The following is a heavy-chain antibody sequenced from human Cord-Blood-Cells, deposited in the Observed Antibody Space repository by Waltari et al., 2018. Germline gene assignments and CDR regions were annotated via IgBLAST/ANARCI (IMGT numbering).Heavy chain of an antibody. Sequence: QLQLQESGPGLVKPSETLSLTCTVSGGSISSSSYYWGWIRQPPGKGLEWIGSIYYSGSTYYNPSLKGRVTISVDTSKNQFSLKLSSVTAADTAVYYCARQILGYCSSTSCYVDAFDIWGQGTMVTVSS. CDR1: GGSISSSSYY. D-gene: IGHD2-2*01. CDR3: ARQILGYCSSTSCYVDAFDI. J-gene: IGHJ3*02. V-gene: IGHV4-39*01. CDR2: IYYSGST.